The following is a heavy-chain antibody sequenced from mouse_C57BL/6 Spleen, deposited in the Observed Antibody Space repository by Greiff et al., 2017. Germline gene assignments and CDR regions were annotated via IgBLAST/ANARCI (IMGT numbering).Heavy chain of an antibody. V-gene: IGHV1-20*01. CDR2: INPYNGDT. CDR3: ARGATVVATPFDY. J-gene: IGHJ2*01. Sequence: EVQRVESGPELVKPGDSVKISCKASGYSFTGYFMNWVMQSHGKSLEWIGRINPYNGDTFYNQKFKGKATLTVDKSSSTAHMELRSLTSEDSAVYYCARGATVVATPFDYWGQGTTLTVSS. D-gene: IGHD1-1*01. CDR1: GYSFTGYF.